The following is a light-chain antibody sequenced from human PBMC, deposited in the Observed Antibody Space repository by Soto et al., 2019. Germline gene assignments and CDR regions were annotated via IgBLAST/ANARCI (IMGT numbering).Light chain of an antibody. V-gene: IGKV1-39*01. CDR3: QQSYSTSVT. Sequence: DSHMPQARPSVSASVGDRVTISCRASQRINSWLTSYQQRPGKAPKLLIYAASSLQSGVPSRFSGSGSGTDFTLTISSLQPEDFTAYDCQQSYSTSVTFALGTKVDIK. CDR2: AAS. J-gene: IGKJ1*01. CDR1: QRINSW.